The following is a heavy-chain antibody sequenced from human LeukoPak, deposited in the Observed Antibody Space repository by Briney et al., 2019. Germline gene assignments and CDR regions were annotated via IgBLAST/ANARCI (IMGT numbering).Heavy chain of an antibody. CDR3: ARGRGRITIFGVVIIQGTYFDY. V-gene: IGHV4-34*01. Sequence: SETLSLTCAVYGGSFSGYYWSWIRQPPGKGLEWIGEINHSGSTNYNPSLKSRVTISVDTSKNQFSLKLSSVTAADTAVYYCARGRGRITIFGVVIIQGTYFDYWGQGTLVTVSS. D-gene: IGHD3-3*01. CDR2: INHSGST. J-gene: IGHJ4*02. CDR1: GGSFSGYY.